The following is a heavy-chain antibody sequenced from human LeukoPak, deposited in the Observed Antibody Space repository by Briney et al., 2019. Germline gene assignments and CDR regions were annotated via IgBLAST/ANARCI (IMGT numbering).Heavy chain of an antibody. D-gene: IGHD3-9*01. Sequence: PGGSLRLSCAASGFTFSSYSMNWVRQAPGKGLEWVSSISSSSSSYIYYTDSVKGRFTISRDNAKNSLYLQMNSLRAEDTAVYYCARDKGADYDILTGYYLRNYYYGMDVWGQGTTVTVSS. V-gene: IGHV3-21*01. CDR2: ISSSSSSYI. J-gene: IGHJ6*02. CDR1: GFTFSSYS. CDR3: ARDKGADYDILTGYYLRNYYYGMDV.